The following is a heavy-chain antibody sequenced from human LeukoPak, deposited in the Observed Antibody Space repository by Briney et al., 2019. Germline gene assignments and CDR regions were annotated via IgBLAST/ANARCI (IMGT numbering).Heavy chain of an antibody. CDR3: AKATGDSSGWYGPGYYFDY. CDR1: GFTFSSYA. V-gene: IGHV3-23*01. D-gene: IGHD6-19*01. CDR2: ISGSGGST. J-gene: IGHJ4*02. Sequence: GGSLRLSCAASGFTFSSYAMSWVRQAPGKGLEWVSAISGSGGSTYYADSVKGRFTISRDNSKNTLYLQMNSLRAEDTAVYYCAKATGDSSGWYGPGYYFDYWRQGTLVTVSS.